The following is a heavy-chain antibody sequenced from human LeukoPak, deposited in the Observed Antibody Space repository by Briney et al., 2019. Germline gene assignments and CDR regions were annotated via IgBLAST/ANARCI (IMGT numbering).Heavy chain of an antibody. CDR2: IYPSGGT. J-gene: IGHJ4*02. V-gene: IGHV4-61*02. Sequence: SETLSLTCTVSGGSISSSSYYWGWIRQPAGKGLEWIGRIYPSGGTNYNPSLKSRVTLSVDTSKNQFSLRLSSVTAADTAVYYCARDRSLGELTTESPSFDSWGQGTLVTVSS. D-gene: IGHD3-16*01. CDR1: GGSISSSSYY. CDR3: ARDRSLGELTTESPSFDS.